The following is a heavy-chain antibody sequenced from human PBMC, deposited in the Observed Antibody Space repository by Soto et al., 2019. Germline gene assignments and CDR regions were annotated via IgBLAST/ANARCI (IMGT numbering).Heavy chain of an antibody. Sequence: GGSLRLSCTGSGFSFDTYEMNWVRQAPGKGLEWVAYISSSGTVIFYGDSVKGRFTVSRDNSRNSLFLQMHGLSAGDTAIYYCARANSHCIDRSCYGLDPWGQGTLVTVYS. D-gene: IGHD2-15*01. J-gene: IGHJ5*02. CDR3: ARANSHCIDRSCYGLDP. CDR2: ISSSGTVI. CDR1: GFSFDTYE. V-gene: IGHV3-48*03.